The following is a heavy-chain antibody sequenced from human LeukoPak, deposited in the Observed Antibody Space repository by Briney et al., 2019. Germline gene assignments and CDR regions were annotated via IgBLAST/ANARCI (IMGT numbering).Heavy chain of an antibody. Sequence: SETLSLTCTVSGGSISSGGHYWIWIRQPAGKGLEYLGRISSTGSTNYNPSLRSRVTISADTSKNHFSLKLTSVTAADTAVYYCARDQTYSGSGIYTYFDYWGQGILVTVSS. CDR2: ISSTGST. CDR3: ARDQTYSGSGIYTYFDY. D-gene: IGHD3-10*01. V-gene: IGHV4-61*02. CDR1: GGSISSGGHY. J-gene: IGHJ4*02.